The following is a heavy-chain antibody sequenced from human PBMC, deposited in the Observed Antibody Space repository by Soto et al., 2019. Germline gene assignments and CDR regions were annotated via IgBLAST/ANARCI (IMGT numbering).Heavy chain of an antibody. CDR1: GGSFSGYY. J-gene: IGHJ3*02. Sequence: SETLSLTCAVYGGSFSGYYWSWIRQPPGKGLEWIGEINHSGSTNYNPSLKSRVTISVDTSKNQFSLKLSSVTTADTAVCYCARVVREQQLAPVGAFDIWGQGTMVT. CDR3: ARVVREQQLAPVGAFDI. CDR2: INHSGST. V-gene: IGHV4-34*01. D-gene: IGHD6-13*01.